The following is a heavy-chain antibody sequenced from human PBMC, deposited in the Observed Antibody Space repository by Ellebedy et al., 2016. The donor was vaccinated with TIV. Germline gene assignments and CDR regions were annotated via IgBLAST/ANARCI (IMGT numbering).Heavy chain of an antibody. V-gene: IGHV3-30*18. CDR3: AKDLSTRPNHYYDMDV. J-gene: IGHJ6*02. CDR1: GFSFSTHG. Sequence: GESLKISCAASGFSFSTHGIHWVRQAPGKGLSCLTPVSYDGSNTFSPDSVKGRFTISRDNSKNTLSLQMNSLSAEDTAVYSCAKDLSTRPNHYYDMDVWGQGTTVTVSS. D-gene: IGHD6-6*01. CDR2: VSYDGSNT.